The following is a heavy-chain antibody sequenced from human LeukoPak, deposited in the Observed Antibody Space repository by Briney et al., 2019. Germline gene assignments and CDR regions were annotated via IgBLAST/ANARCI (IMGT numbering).Heavy chain of an antibody. CDR3: AKDPTGTSAFDV. CDR1: GFTFSSYG. J-gene: IGHJ3*01. CDR2: IHYDGSSK. D-gene: IGHD1-1*01. Sequence: GGSLRLSCGASGFTFSSYGMHWVRQAPGKGLERVAFIHYDGSSKYYADSVRGRFTISRDNSKNTLYLQMNSLRVEDTAVYYCAKDPTGTSAFDVWGQGTMVTVSS. V-gene: IGHV3-30*02.